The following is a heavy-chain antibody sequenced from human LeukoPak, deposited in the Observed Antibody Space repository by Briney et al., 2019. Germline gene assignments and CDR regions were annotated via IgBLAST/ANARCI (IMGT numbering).Heavy chain of an antibody. CDR1: GYSFTRFY. V-gene: IGHV1-46*01. Sequence: GASVKVSCKASGYSFTRFYIHWVRQAPGQGLEWMGIINPSEGSTSYAQKFQGRVTMTRDTSTSTVHMELTSLRSEDTAVYYCAREASGNYSGASVDYWGQGTLVTVSS. J-gene: IGHJ4*02. CDR2: INPSEGST. CDR3: AREASGNYSGASVDY. D-gene: IGHD1-26*01.